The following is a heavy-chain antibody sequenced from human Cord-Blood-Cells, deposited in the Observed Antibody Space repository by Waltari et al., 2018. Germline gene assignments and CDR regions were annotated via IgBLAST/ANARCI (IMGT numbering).Heavy chain of an antibody. Sequence: QVQLQESGPGLVKPSETLSLTCAVPGYSISSGYYWGWIRQPPGKGLEWIGSIYHSGSTYYNPFLKSRVTISVDTSKNQFSLKLSSVTAADTAVYYCARVLGGPDYWGQGTLVTVSS. D-gene: IGHD2-15*01. CDR3: ARVLGGPDY. J-gene: IGHJ4*02. CDR1: GYSISSGYY. CDR2: IYHSGST. V-gene: IGHV4-38-2*01.